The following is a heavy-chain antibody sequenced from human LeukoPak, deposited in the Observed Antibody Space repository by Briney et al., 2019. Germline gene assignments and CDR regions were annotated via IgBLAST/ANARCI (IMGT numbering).Heavy chain of an antibody. D-gene: IGHD2-15*01. CDR3: ARNTCSGGSCYLPLYQYFMDV. V-gene: IGHV4-34*01. Sequence: PSETLSLTCAVYGGSFSGHFWGWIRQPPGKGLEWIGEINHSGSTNYNPSLKSRLTISVDTPKNQFSLRLSSVTAADTAVYYCARNTCSGGSCYLPLYQYFMDVWGKGTTVTVSS. CDR2: INHSGST. J-gene: IGHJ6*03. CDR1: GGSFSGHF.